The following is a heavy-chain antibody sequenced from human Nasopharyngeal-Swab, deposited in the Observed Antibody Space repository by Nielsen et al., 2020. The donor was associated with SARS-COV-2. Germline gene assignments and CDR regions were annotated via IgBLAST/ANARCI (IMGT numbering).Heavy chain of an antibody. D-gene: IGHD3-16*02. J-gene: IGHJ4*02. Sequence: RQAPGKGLEWIGYIYYSGSTYYNPSLKSRVTISVDTSKNQFSLKLSSVTAADTAVYYCARESKGGYDYIWGSYRPYQYYFDYWGQGTLVTVSS. CDR3: ARESKGGYDYIWGSYRPYQYYFDY. CDR2: IYYSGST. V-gene: IGHV4-30-4*07.